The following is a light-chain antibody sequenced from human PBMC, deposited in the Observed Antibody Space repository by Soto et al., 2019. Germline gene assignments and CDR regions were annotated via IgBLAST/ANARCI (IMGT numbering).Light chain of an antibody. J-gene: IGKJ2*01. CDR2: AAS. V-gene: IGKV3-20*01. CDR1: QSVDNRY. CDR3: QHYRGSPYT. Sequence: EIVLTQSPGTLSLSPGERATLSCRASQSVDNRYLAWYQQKPGQAPRLLIYAASSRATGIPDRFSGSGSGTDFTLTISRLEPEDVAVYYCQHYRGSPYTFGRGTKLEIK.